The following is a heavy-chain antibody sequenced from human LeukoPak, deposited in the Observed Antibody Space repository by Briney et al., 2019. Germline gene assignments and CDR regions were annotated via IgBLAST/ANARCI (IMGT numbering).Heavy chain of an antibody. D-gene: IGHD3-22*01. CDR3: ARSGEYYDSSGYYYPPPHY. V-gene: IGHV1-69*05. CDR2: IIPIFGTA. Sequence: ASVKVSCKASGGTFSSYAISWVRQAPGQGLEWMGGIIPIFGTANYAQKFQGRVTITTDESTSTAYMELSSLRSEDTAVYYCARSGEYYDSSGYYYPPPHYWGQGTLVTVSS. CDR1: GGTFSSYA. J-gene: IGHJ4*02.